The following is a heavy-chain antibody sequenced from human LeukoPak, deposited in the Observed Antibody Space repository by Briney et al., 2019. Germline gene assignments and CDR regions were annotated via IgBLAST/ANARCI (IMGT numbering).Heavy chain of an antibody. CDR2: IYYSGST. CDR1: GFTFSSYS. D-gene: IGHD1-1*01. J-gene: IGHJ5*02. Sequence: LRLSCAASGFTFSSYSMNWVRQAPGKGLEWIGYIYYSGSTYYNPSLKSRVTISVDTSKNQFSLKLSSVTAADTAVYYCARDGATTWGQGTLVTVSS. V-gene: IGHV4-31*02. CDR3: ARDGATT.